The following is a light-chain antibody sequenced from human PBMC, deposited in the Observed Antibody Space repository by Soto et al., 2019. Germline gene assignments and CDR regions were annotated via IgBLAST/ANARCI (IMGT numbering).Light chain of an antibody. Sequence: QSALTQPPSASGSPGQSVTISCTGTSSDVGGYDYVSWYQQRPGKAPKLLIHEVTKRPSGVPDRFSGSKSGNTASLTVSGLQAEDEADYYCSSHTSSGFRVFGTGTKLTVL. V-gene: IGLV2-8*01. CDR2: EVT. CDR3: SSHTSSGFRV. CDR1: SSDVGGYDY. J-gene: IGLJ1*01.